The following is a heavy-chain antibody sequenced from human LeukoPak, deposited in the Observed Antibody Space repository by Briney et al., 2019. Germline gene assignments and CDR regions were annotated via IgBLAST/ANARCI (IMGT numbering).Heavy chain of an antibody. Sequence: SETLSLTCAVSGGSISSSNWWSWVRQPPGKGLEWIGEIYHSGSTNYNPSLKSRVTISVDKSKNQFSLKLSSVTAADTAVYYCARKGLTKPLSVAVDFDSWGQGTLVTVSS. CDR3: ARKGLTKPLSVAVDFDS. CDR1: GGSISSSNW. V-gene: IGHV4-4*02. J-gene: IGHJ4*02. D-gene: IGHD6-19*01. CDR2: IYHSGST.